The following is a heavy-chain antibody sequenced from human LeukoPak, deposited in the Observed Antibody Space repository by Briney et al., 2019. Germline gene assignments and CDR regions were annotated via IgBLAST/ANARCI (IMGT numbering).Heavy chain of an antibody. J-gene: IGHJ4*02. CDR2: IIPILGIA. Sequence: ASVKVSCKASGGTFSSYTISWVRQAPGQGLEWMGRIIPILGIANYAQKLRGRVTITADKSTSTAYMELSSLRSEDTAVYYCAREDYGGSYFDYWGQGTLVTVSS. V-gene: IGHV1-69*04. CDR1: GGTFSSYT. D-gene: IGHD4-23*01. CDR3: AREDYGGSYFDY.